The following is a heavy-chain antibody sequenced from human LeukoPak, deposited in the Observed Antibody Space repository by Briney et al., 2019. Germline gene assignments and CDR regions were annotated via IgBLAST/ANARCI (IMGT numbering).Heavy chain of an antibody. D-gene: IGHD3-16*01. CDR2: ITGSGDYT. CDR1: RFTFSNYA. CDR3: AKTRGGYYFDY. J-gene: IGHJ4*02. Sequence: PGGSLRLSCAASRFTFSNYAMSWVRQAPGKGLEWVSAITGSGDYTDYADSVKGRFTISRDNSKNTAYLQMNSLRAEDTAVYYCAKTRGGYYFDYWGQGTLVTVSS. V-gene: IGHV3-23*01.